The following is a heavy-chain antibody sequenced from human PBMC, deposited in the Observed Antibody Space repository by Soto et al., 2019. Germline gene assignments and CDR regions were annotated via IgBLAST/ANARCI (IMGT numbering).Heavy chain of an antibody. Sequence: ISGDSVSSNSASWNWISQSPSRGLEWLGRTYYRSKWYNDYAVSVKSRITINPDTSKNQFSLQLSSVTPEDTAVYYCARVGPNDYGNNCQFDSWGQGNLVTVSS. CDR1: GDSVSSNSAS. D-gene: IGHD4-17*01. CDR2: TYYRSKWYN. V-gene: IGHV6-1*01. CDR3: ARVGPNDYGNNCQFDS. J-gene: IGHJ5*01.